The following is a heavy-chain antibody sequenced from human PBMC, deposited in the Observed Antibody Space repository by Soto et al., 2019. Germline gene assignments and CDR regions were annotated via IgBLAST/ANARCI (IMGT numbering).Heavy chain of an antibody. V-gene: IGHV3-33*01. CDR1: GFTFSSYG. D-gene: IGHD3-10*01. Sequence: QVQLVESGGGVVQPGRSLRLSCAASGFTFSSYGMHWVRQAPGKGLEWVAVIWYDGSNKYYADSVKGRFTISRDNSKNTLYLQMNSLRAEDTAVYYCARDGPIYMSFDYWGQGTLVTVSS. CDR3: ARDGPIYMSFDY. J-gene: IGHJ4*02. CDR2: IWYDGSNK.